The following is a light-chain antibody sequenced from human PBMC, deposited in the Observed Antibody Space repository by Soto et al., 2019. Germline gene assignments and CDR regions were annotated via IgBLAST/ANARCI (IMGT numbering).Light chain of an antibody. CDR1: QSVSSN. V-gene: IGKV3-15*01. CDR2: GAS. CDR3: QQYNNWPPLT. J-gene: IGKJ4*01. Sequence: EIVMTQSPATLSVSPGERATLSCRASQSVSSNLAWYQQKPGQAPRLLIYGASTRATGIPARFSGSGSGTVFTLTISGLQSEDFAVYYCQQYNNWPPLTFGGGTKVKIK.